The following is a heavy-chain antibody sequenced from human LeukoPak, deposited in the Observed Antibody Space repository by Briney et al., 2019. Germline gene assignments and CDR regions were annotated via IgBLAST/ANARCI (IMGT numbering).Heavy chain of an antibody. CDR1: GLTFSRYW. J-gene: IGHJ4*02. V-gene: IGHV3-7*02. CDR2: INQGGSAN. D-gene: IGHD2-15*01. CDR3: ARVSCGGGICYTYFDS. Sequence: GGSLRLSCAAAGLTFSRYWMSWVRQAPGKGLEWVANINQGGSANYYVDSVKGRFTISRDNAKSSLYLQMNSLRAEDTAVYYCARVSCGGGICYTYFDSWGRGTPVTVSS.